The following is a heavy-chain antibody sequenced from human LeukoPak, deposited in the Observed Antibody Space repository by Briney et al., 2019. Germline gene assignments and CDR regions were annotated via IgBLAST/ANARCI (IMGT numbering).Heavy chain of an antibody. Sequence: SVKVSCKASGGSLNNYGVSWLRQTPGQGLQWMGRIIPMFGTTIYAEKFQGRVTISADKSTNTAYVEVSRLNSDDTAVYFCATDLQSDFWTGYYWDYWGQGTLVTVSS. CDR3: ATDLQSDFWTGYYWDY. J-gene: IGHJ4*02. CDR2: IIPMFGTT. V-gene: IGHV1-69*06. CDR1: GGSLNNYG. D-gene: IGHD3/OR15-3a*01.